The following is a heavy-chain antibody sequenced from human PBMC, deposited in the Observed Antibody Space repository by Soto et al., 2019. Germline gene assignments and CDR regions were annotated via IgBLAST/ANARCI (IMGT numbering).Heavy chain of an antibody. V-gene: IGHV4-31*03. J-gene: IGHJ3*02. Sequence: MGHTRPVGGGSSGSRGYYWRWTRQHPGKGLEWIGYIYYSGSTYYNPSLKSRVTISVDTSKNQFSLKLSSVTAADTAVYYCARGMHLAYYDSTEAFDIWGQGTMVTVS. D-gene: IGHD3-22*01. CDR1: GGSSGSRGYY. CDR3: ARGMHLAYYDSTEAFDI. CDR2: IYYSGST.